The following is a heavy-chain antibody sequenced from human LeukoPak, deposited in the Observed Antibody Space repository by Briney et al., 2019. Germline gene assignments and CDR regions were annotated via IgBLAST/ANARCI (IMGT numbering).Heavy chain of an antibody. D-gene: IGHD1-26*01. CDR2: INPNSGGT. V-gene: IGHV1-2*04. CDR3: ARSGVVGATTHAIDY. J-gene: IGHJ4*02. Sequence: ASVTVSCKASGYTFTDYYMHWVRQAPGQGLEWMGWINPNSGGTNYAQKFQGWVTMTTDTSISTAYMELSRLRSDDTAVYYSARSGVVGATTHAIDYWGQGTLVTVSS. CDR1: GYTFTDYY.